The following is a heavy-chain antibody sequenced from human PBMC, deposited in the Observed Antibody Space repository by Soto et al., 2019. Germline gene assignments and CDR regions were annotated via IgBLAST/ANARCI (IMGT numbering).Heavy chain of an antibody. CDR1: GGSFSGYY. J-gene: IGHJ6*03. V-gene: IGHV4-34*01. Sequence: PSETLSLTCAVYGGSFSGYYWSWIRQPPGKGLEWIGEINHSGSTNYNPSLKSRVTISVDTSKSQFSLKLSSVTAADTAIYYRARGVSNYDFWSGYSHYYYYMDVWGKGTTVTVSS. CDR3: ARGVSNYDFWSGYSHYYYYMDV. D-gene: IGHD3-3*01. CDR2: INHSGST.